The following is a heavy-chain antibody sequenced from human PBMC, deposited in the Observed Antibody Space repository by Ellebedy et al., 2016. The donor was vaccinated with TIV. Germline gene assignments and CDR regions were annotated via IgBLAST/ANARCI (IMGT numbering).Heavy chain of an antibody. CDR3: ATMPAPGTHYFDY. CDR2: ISHGGNYR. V-gene: IGHV3-11*06. CDR1: GFTFSDYY. J-gene: IGHJ4*02. Sequence: PGGSLRLSCAASGFTFSDYYMSWIRQAPGKGLEWVSSISHGGNYRNYADSVKGRFTISRDNAKNSLSLQMNSLRAEDTAVYYCATMPAPGTHYFDYWGQGTLVTVSS. D-gene: IGHD6-13*01.